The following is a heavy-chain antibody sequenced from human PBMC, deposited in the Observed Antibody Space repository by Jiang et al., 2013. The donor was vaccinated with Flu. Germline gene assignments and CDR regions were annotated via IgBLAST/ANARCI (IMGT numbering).Heavy chain of an antibody. Sequence: VQLLESGGGLVQPGGSLRLSCAASGFNFHSYEANWVRQAPGKGLEWVSSISSSGSTRFYADSVKGRFTISRDSAKKSLYLQMDSLRVDDTALYFCATGNKTEGMPYHYYGMDVWGQGTTVTVSS. V-gene: IGHV3-48*03. CDR2: ISSSGSTR. CDR1: GFNFHSYE. J-gene: IGHJ6*02. D-gene: IGHD1/OR15-1a*01. CDR3: ATGNKTEGMPYHYYGMDV.